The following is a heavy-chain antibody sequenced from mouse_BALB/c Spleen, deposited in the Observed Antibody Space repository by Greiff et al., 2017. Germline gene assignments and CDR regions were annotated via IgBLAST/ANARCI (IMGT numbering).Heavy chain of an antibody. J-gene: IGHJ4*01. CDR1: GFSLTSYG. CDR3: ASYGNYYYYAMDY. CDR2: IWAGGST. V-gene: IGHV2-9*02. D-gene: IGHD2-1*01. Sequence: VQVVESGPGLVAPSQSLSITCTVSGFSLTSYGVHWVRQPPGKGLEWLGVIWAGGSTNYNSALMSRLSISKDNSKSQVFLKMNSLQTDDTAMYYCASYGNYYYYAMDYWGQGTSVTVSS.